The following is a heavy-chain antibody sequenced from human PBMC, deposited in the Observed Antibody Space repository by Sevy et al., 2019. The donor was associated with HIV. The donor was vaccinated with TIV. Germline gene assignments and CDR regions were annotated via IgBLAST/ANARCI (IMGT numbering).Heavy chain of an antibody. CDR1: GYTLTELS. CDR3: ATGFTVPPPHYYYYGMDV. D-gene: IGHD2-2*01. CDR2: FDPEDGET. V-gene: IGHV1-24*01. Sequence: ASVKVSCKVSGYTLTELSMHWVRQAPGKGLEWMGGFDPEDGETIYEQKFQGRVTMTGDTSTDTAYMELSSLRSEDTDVYYCATGFTVPPPHYYYYGMDVWGQGTTVTVSS. J-gene: IGHJ6*02.